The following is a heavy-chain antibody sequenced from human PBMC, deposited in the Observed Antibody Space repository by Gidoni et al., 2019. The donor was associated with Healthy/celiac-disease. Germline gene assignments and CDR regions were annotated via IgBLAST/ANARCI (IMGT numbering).Heavy chain of an antibody. CDR1: GFSLSTSGVG. CDR2: IYWDDDK. V-gene: IGHV2-5*02. Sequence: QITLKESGPTLVKPTQTLTLTCTFSGFSLSTSGVGVGWIRQPPGKALEWLALIYWDDDKRYSPSLKSRLTITKDTSKNQVVLIMTNMDPVDTATYYCAHSSGDYPLRAFDIWGQGTMVTVSS. J-gene: IGHJ3*02. CDR3: AHSSGDYPLRAFDI. D-gene: IGHD4-17*01.